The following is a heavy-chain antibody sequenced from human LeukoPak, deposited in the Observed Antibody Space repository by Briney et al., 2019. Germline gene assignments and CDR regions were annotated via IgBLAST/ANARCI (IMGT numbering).Heavy chain of an antibody. CDR3: TTGMGPYGSGSYYPHYYYYYYMDV. CDR2: IKSKTDGGTT. Sequence: GGSLRLSCAASGFTFSNAWMSWVRQAPGKGLEWVGRIKSKTDGGTTDYAAPVKGRFTISRDDSKNTLYLQMNSLKTEDTAVYYCTTGMGPYGSGSYYPHYYYYYYMDVWGKGTTVTVSS. D-gene: IGHD3-10*01. J-gene: IGHJ6*03. V-gene: IGHV3-15*01. CDR1: GFTFSNAW.